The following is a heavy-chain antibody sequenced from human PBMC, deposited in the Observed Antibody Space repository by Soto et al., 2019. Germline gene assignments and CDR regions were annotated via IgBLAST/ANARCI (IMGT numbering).Heavy chain of an antibody. Sequence: EASVKVSCKASGYTFTSYDINWVRQATGQGLEWMGWMNPNSGNTGYAQKFQGRVTMTGNTSISTAYMELSSLRSEDTAVYYCARGHRSSSSYLDYWGQGTLVTVSS. V-gene: IGHV1-8*01. D-gene: IGHD6-6*01. CDR3: ARGHRSSSSYLDY. CDR2: MNPNSGNT. J-gene: IGHJ4*02. CDR1: GYTFTSYD.